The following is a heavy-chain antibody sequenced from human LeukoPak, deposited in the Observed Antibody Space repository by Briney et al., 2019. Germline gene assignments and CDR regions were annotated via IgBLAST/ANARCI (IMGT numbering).Heavy chain of an antibody. Sequence: SETLSLTCTVSGGSISSYYWSWIRQPPGKGLEWIGYIYYSGSTNYNPSLKSRVTISVDTSKNQFSLKLSSVTAADTAVYYCARGEVRGSSWHPFVIWGQGTLVTVSS. V-gene: IGHV4-59*01. CDR1: GGSISSYY. D-gene: IGHD6-13*01. CDR3: ARGEVRGSSWHPFVI. CDR2: IYYSGST. J-gene: IGHJ4*02.